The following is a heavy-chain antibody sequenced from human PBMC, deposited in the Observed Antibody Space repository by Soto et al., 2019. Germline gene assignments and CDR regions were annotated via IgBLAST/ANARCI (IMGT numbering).Heavy chain of an antibody. Sequence: PGESLKISCKGSGYSFTCYWIGWVRQMPGKGLEWMGIIYPGDSDTRYSPSFQGQVTISADKSISTAYLQWSSLKASDTAMYYCAGHRVAENPTIYYYYGMDIWRQGTTVTGSS. D-gene: IGHD6-19*01. CDR1: GYSFTCYW. CDR3: AGHRVAENPTIYYYYGMDI. CDR2: IYPGDSDT. J-gene: IGHJ6*02. V-gene: IGHV5-51*01.